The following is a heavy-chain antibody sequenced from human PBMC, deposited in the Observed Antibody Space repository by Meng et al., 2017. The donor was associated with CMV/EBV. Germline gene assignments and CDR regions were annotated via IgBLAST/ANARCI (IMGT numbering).Heavy chain of an antibody. D-gene: IGHD2-2*01. J-gene: IGHJ4*02. CDR3: ARWGYCSSTSCTRGYFDY. Sequence: SAQVSCKASGGTFSSYAISWVRQAPGQGLEWMGGIIPIFGTANYAQKFQGRVTITTDESTSTAYMELSSLRSEDTAVYYCARWGYCSSTSCTRGYFDYWGQGTLVTSPQ. CDR1: GGTFSSYA. CDR2: IIPIFGTA. V-gene: IGHV1-69*05.